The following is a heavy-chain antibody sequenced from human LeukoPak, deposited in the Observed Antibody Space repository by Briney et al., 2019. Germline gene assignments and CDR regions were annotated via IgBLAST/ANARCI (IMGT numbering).Heavy chain of an antibody. CDR2: ISYDGSNK. J-gene: IGHJ4*02. CDR3: AKDTFAVRMNYYDSSGSLDY. Sequence: QTGGSLRLSCAASGFTFSSYGMHWVRQAPGKGLEWVAVISYDGSNKYYADSVKGRFTISRDNSKNTLYLQMNSLRAEDTAVYYCAKDTFAVRMNYYDSSGSLDYWGQGTLVTVSS. D-gene: IGHD3-22*01. CDR1: GFTFSSYG. V-gene: IGHV3-30*18.